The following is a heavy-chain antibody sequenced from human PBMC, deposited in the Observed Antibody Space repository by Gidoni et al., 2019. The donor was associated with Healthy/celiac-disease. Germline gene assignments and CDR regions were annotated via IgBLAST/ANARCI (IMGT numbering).Heavy chain of an antibody. CDR1: GYSISSGYY. D-gene: IGHD2-15*01. CDR3: AIDFVVDGYFDY. J-gene: IGHJ4*02. V-gene: IGHV4-38-2*02. Sequence: QVQLQESGPGLVKPSETLSLTFAVSGYSISSGYYWGWIRQPPWKALEWLGSIYHRGSTYYNPSLKTRVPISVDTSKNQFSLKLRSVTAADTAVYYCAIDFVVDGYFDYWGQGTLVTVSS. CDR2: IYHRGST.